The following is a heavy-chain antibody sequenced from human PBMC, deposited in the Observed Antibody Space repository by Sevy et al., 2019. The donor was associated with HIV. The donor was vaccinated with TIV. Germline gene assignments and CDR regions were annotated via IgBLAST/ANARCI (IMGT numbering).Heavy chain of an antibody. CDR2: ISGSGGFT. D-gene: IGHD6-6*01. CDR1: GFIFSGST. V-gene: IGHV3-23*01. CDR3: PKDPLNIAARFDY. Sequence: GGSLRLSCAASGFIFSGSTMSWVRQAPGKGLEWVASISGSGGFTYYADSVKGRFTISRDNFKNTVDLEMKSLRAEDTAVYYCPKDPLNIAARFDYWGQGTLVTVSS. J-gene: IGHJ4*02.